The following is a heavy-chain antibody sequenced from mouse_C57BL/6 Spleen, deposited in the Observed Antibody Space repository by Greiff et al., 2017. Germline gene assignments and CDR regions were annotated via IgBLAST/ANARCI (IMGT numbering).Heavy chain of an antibody. V-gene: IGHV5-15*04. CDR1: GFTFSDYG. D-gene: IGHD4-1*01. CDR3: ARQTGTRYFDY. J-gene: IGHJ2*01. CDR2: ISNLAYSI. Sequence: EVMLVESGGGLVQPGGSLKLSCAASGFTFSDYGMAWVRQAPRKGPEWVAFISNLAYSIYYADTVTGRFTISRETAKSTLYLEMSSLRSEDTAMXYCARQTGTRYFDYWGQGTTLTVSS.